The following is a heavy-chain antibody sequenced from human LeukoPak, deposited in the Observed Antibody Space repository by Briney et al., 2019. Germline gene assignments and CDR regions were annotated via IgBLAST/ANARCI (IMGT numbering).Heavy chain of an antibody. CDR1: GGTFSSYA. J-gene: IGHJ4*02. CDR2: IIPIFGTA. CDR3: ARDSAKYGSGSYYRYYFDC. V-gene: IGHV1-69*13. D-gene: IGHD3-10*01. Sequence: ASVKVSCKASGGTFSSYAISWVRQAPGQGLEWMGGIIPIFGTANYAQKFQGRVTITADESTSTAYMELSSLRSEDTAVYYCARDSAKYGSGSYYRYYFDCWGQGTLVTVSS.